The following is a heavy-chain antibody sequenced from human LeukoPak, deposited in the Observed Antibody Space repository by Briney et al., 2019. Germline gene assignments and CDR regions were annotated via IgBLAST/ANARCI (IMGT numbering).Heavy chain of an antibody. CDR2: INSDGSNI. J-gene: IGHJ3*02. CDR1: GFTFRSYW. CDR3: SRGGVNHGFDI. V-gene: IGHV3-74*01. Sequence: GGSLRLSCAASGFTFRSYWMHWVRQAPGKGLVWVSRINSDGSNIIYADSVKGRFTFSRDNAKNTLYLQMNSLRADDTAVYYCSRGGVNHGFDIWGQGTMVTVSS. D-gene: IGHD1-14*01.